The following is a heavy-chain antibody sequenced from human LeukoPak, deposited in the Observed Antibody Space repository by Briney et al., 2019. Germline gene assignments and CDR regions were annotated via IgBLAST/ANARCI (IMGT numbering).Heavy chain of an antibody. V-gene: IGHV4-38-2*02. CDR2: VYHSGST. CDR1: GYSIMSTFY. J-gene: IGHJ5*02. Sequence: PSETLSLICTVSGYSIMSTFYWGWIRQSPGKGLEWIGNVYHSGSTYSNPSLRSRVTISVDTSKNQFSLKLSSVTAADTAVYYCARVSDDEHGGNSGAMYFSAWGQGTVVTVSS. CDR3: ARVSDDEHGGNSGAMYFSA. D-gene: IGHD4-23*01.